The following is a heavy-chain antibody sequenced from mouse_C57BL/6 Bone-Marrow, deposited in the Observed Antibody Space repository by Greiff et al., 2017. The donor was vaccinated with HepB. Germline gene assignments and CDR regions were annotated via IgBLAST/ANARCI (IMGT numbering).Heavy chain of an antibody. CDR1: GFTFSSYA. J-gene: IGHJ3*01. CDR2: ISDGGSYT. V-gene: IGHV5-4*01. Sequence: EVKLQESGGGLVKPGGSLKLSCAASGFTFSSYAMSWVRQTPEKRLEWVATISDGGSYTYYPDNVKGRFTISRDNAKNNLYLQMSHLKSEDTAMYYCARDRDNPAWFAYWGQGTLVTVSA. D-gene: IGHD1-3*01. CDR3: ARDRDNPAWFAY.